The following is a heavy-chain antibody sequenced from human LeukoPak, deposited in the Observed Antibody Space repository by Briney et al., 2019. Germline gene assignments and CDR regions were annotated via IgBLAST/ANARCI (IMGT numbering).Heavy chain of an antibody. CDR3: AKDNSYSGSVY. CDR1: GGSISSSSYY. Sequence: SETLSLTCTVSGGSISSSSYYWGWIRQPPGKGLEWIGSINYSGSTYYNPSLKSRVTISVDTSKNQFSLKLSSVTAADTAVYYCAKDNSYSGSVYWGQGTLVTVSS. V-gene: IGHV4-39*07. CDR2: INYSGST. D-gene: IGHD1-26*01. J-gene: IGHJ4*02.